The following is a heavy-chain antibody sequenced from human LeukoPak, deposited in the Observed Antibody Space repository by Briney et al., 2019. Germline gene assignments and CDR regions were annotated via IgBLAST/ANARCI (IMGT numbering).Heavy chain of an antibody. V-gene: IGHV3-30-3*01. J-gene: IGHJ4*02. CDR1: GFTFSSYA. CDR3: ASALDY. CDR2: ISYDGSNK. Sequence: GRSLRLSCAASGFTFSSYAMHWVRQAPGKGLEWVAVISYDGSNKYYADSVKGRFTISRDNSRNTLYLQMNSLRAEDTAVYYCASALDYWGQGTLVTVSS.